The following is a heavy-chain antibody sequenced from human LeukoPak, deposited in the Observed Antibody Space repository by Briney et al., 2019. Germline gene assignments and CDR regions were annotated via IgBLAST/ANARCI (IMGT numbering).Heavy chain of an antibody. CDR1: GGAFSSSA. V-gene: IGHV1-69*13. J-gene: IGHJ6*03. Sequence: SVKVSCKASGGAFSSSAVSWVRQAPGQGLEWMGGIIPVFNSPNYAQKFLGRLTITADESTRTAYMELSSLRSEDTAVYYCAKNRGAGSHYYYHMNVWGKGTTVTVSS. CDR3: AKNRGAGSHYYYHMNV. CDR2: IIPVFNSP. D-gene: IGHD1-26*01.